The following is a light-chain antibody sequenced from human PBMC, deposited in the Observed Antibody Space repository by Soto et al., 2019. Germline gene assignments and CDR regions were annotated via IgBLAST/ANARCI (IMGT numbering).Light chain of an antibody. Sequence: EIVLTQSPATLSLSPGARATLSCRASQSVSNYLAWYQQKPGQAPRLLIYDASNRATGIPARFSGSGSGTDVTLTISSLEPEDFAVYYCQQRSNWPRLTFGGGTKVEIK. CDR3: QQRSNWPRLT. CDR2: DAS. CDR1: QSVSNY. J-gene: IGKJ4*01. V-gene: IGKV3-11*01.